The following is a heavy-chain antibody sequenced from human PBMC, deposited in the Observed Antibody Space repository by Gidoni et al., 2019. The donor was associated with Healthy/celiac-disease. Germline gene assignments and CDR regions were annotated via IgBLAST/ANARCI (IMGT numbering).Heavy chain of an antibody. V-gene: IGHV4-39*01. J-gene: IGHJ5*02. Sequence: GWIRQPPGKGLEWIGSIYYSGSTYYNPYLMSRVTISVDTSKNQFSLTLSSVTAADTAVYYCARLVLSSGTLPFDPWGQGTLVTVSS. CDR3: ARLVLSSGTLPFDP. D-gene: IGHD3-10*01. CDR2: IYYSGST.